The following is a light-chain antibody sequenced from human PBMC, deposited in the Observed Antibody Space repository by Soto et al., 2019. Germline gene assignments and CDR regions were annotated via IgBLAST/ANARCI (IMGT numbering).Light chain of an antibody. CDR3: QQRSNFLT. Sequence: EIVLTQSPATLSLSPGERATLSCRASQSVSSYLACYQQKPGQAPRLLIYDASNRATGIPARFSGRGSGKDFTLTISSQEPEDFAVYFCQQRSNFLTFGGGTKVEIK. CDR2: DAS. J-gene: IGKJ4*01. V-gene: IGKV3-11*01. CDR1: QSVSSY.